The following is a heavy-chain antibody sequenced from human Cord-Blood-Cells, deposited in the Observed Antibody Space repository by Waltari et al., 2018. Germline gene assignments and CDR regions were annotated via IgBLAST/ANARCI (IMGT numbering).Heavy chain of an antibody. J-gene: IGHJ4*02. CDR1: GGSFSGYY. CDR3: ARVPGIAAAGTGSYYFDY. V-gene: IGHV4-34*01. CDR2: INHSGST. D-gene: IGHD6-13*01. Sequence: QVQLQQWGAGLLKPSETLSLTCAVYGGSFSGYYWSWIRQRPGKGLEWIGEINHSGSTNYNPSLKSRVTISVDTSKNQFSLKLSSVTAADTAVYYCARVPGIAAAGTGSYYFDYWGQGTLVTVSS.